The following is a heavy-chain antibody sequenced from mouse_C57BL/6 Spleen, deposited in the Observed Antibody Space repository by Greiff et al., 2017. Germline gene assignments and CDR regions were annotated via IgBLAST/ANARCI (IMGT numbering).Heavy chain of an antibody. J-gene: IGHJ2*01. Sequence: EVKVVESGGDLVKPGGSLKLSCAASGFTFSSYGMSWVRQTPDKRLEWVATISSGGSYTYYPDSVKGRFTISSDNAKNTLYLQMSSLKSENTAMYYCARHEDYYGSSYAYYFDYWGQGTTLTVSS. V-gene: IGHV5-6*01. CDR1: GFTFSSYG. D-gene: IGHD1-1*01. CDR2: ISSGGSYT. CDR3: ARHEDYYGSSYAYYFDY.